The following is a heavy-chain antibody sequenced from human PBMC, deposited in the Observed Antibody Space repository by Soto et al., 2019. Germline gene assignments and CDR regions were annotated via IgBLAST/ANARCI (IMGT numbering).Heavy chain of an antibody. CDR2: ISSSSSYI. J-gene: IGHJ6*03. D-gene: IGHD1-26*01. Sequence: GGSLRLSCAASGFTFSSYSMNWVRQAPGKGLEWVPSISSSSSYIYYADSVKGRFTISRDNAKNSLYPQMNSLRAEDTAVYYCARDRKMAPTDYMDVWGKGTTVTVSS. V-gene: IGHV3-21*01. CDR3: ARDRKMAPTDYMDV. CDR1: GFTFSSYS.